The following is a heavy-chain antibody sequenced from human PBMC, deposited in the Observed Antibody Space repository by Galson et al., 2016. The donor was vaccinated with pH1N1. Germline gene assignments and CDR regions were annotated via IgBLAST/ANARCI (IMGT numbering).Heavy chain of an antibody. V-gene: IGHV2-70*04. D-gene: IGHD3-22*01. CDR2: IDWDDEK. CDR3: TRQDPSGYYYFDK. Sequence: PALVKPTQTLTLTCSFSGFSPNSRGMRVNWIRQPPGKALEWLARIDWDDEKFYNTSLKTRLSISKDTSKNQVVLTMTNVDPVDTATYYCTRQDPSGYYYFDKWGQGTLVIVSS. CDR1: GFSPNSRGMR. J-gene: IGHJ4*02.